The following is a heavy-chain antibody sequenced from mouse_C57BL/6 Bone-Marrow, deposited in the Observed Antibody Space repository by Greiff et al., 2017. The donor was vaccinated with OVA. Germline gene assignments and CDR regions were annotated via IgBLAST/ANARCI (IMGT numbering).Heavy chain of an antibody. CDR2: IYPSDSET. CDR1: GYTFTSYW. V-gene: IGHV1-61*01. Sequence: VQLQQPGAELVRPGSSVKLSCKASGYTFTSYWMDWVKQRPGQGLEWIGNIYPSDSETHYNQKFKDKATLTVDKSSSTAYMQLSSLTSEDSAVYYCARRVFITTVVAHFDYWGQGTTLTVSS. D-gene: IGHD1-1*01. CDR3: ARRVFITTVVAHFDY. J-gene: IGHJ2*01.